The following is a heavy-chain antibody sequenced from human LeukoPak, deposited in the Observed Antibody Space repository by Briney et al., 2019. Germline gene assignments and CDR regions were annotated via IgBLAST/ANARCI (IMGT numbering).Heavy chain of an antibody. D-gene: IGHD4-11*01. Sequence: PSETLSLTCSVSGGSMSDHFWSWIRQPPGKGLEWIGRISTSGITKYNPSLKSRVTIPVDTSKNQFSLQLSSVTAADTAVYYCARGPDYSNYVDYWGQGTLVTVSS. CDR1: GGSMSDHF. J-gene: IGHJ4*02. CDR3: ARGPDYSNYVDY. V-gene: IGHV4-4*08. CDR2: ISTSGIT.